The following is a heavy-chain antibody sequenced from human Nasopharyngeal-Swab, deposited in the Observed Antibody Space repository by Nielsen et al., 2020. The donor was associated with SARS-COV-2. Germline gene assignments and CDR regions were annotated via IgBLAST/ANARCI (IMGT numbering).Heavy chain of an antibody. D-gene: IGHD2-15*01. CDR2: IYSGGSTT. CDR1: GFTVSSNY. CDR3: AKDIGYCGDSRDCVDP. V-gene: IGHV3-23*03. J-gene: IGHJ5*02. Sequence: GESLKISCAASGFTVSSNYMSWIRQAPGRGLEWVSLIYSGGSTTFYADSVKGRFTISRDNSRNTLYLQMNSLRAEDTAIYYCAKDIGYCGDSRDCVDPWGQGTLVTVSS.